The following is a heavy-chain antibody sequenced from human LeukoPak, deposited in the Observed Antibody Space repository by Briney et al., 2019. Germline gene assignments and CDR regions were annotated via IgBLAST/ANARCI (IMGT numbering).Heavy chain of an antibody. Sequence: PSETLSLTCAVYGGSFSGYYWSWIRQPPGKGLEWIGEIYHGGSTNYNPSLKSRVTISVDKSKNQFSLKLSSVTAADTAVYYCARDHDSSGYSFDYWGQGTLVTVSS. CDR3: ARDHDSSGYSFDY. V-gene: IGHV4-34*01. CDR1: GGSFSGYY. J-gene: IGHJ4*02. CDR2: IYHGGST. D-gene: IGHD3-22*01.